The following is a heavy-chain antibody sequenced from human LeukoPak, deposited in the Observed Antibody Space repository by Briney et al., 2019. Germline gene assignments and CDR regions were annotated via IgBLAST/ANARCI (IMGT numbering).Heavy chain of an antibody. CDR1: GGSFSGYY. Sequence: PSQTLSLTCAVYGGSFSGYYWSWIRQPPGKGLEWIGEINHSGSTNYNPSLKSRVTISVDTSKNQFSLKLSSVTAADTAVYYCARILRIMDYWGQGTLVTVSS. J-gene: IGHJ4*02. V-gene: IGHV4-34*01. D-gene: IGHD4-17*01. CDR2: INHSGST. CDR3: ARILRIMDY.